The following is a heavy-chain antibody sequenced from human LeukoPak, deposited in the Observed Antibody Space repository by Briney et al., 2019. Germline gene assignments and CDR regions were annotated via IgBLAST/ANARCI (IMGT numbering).Heavy chain of an antibody. D-gene: IGHD2-21*02. CDR3: AKDRVVTLGD. CDR2: IRYDGSNK. J-gene: IGHJ4*02. Sequence: PGGSLRLSCAASGFTFSSYGMHWVRQAPGKGLEWVAFIRYDGSNKYYADSVKGRFTISRDNSKNTLYLQMNSLGDEDTAVYYCAKDRVVTLGDWGEGTLVTVSS. CDR1: GFTFSSYG. V-gene: IGHV3-30*02.